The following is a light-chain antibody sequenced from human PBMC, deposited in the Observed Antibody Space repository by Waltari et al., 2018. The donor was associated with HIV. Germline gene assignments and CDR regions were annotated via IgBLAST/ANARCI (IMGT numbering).Light chain of an antibody. CDR3: AAWDDSLNAVV. CDR2: SNN. J-gene: IGLJ2*01. Sequence: QSVLTQPPSASGTHGPRVTISCSGSSSNIGSNTVNWYHQLPGTAPKLLIYSNNQRPSGVPDRFSGSKSGTSASLAISGLQSEDEGDYYCAAWDDSLNAVVFGGGTKLTVL. CDR1: SSNIGSNT. V-gene: IGLV1-44*01.